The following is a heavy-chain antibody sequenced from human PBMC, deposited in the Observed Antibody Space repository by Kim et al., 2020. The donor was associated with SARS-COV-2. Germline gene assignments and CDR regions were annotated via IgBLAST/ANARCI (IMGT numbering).Heavy chain of an antibody. J-gene: IGHJ4*02. CDR3: AREDTAIDY. CDR2: INHSGST. V-gene: IGHV4-34*01. Sequence: SETLSLTCAVYGGSFSGYYWSWIRQPPGKGLEWIGEINHSGSTNYNPSLKSRVTISVDTSKNQFSLKLSSVTAADTAVYYCAREDTAIDYWGQGTLVTVSS. D-gene: IGHD5-18*01. CDR1: GGSFSGYY.